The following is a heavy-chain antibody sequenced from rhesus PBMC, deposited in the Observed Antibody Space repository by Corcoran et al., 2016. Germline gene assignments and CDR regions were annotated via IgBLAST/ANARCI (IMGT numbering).Heavy chain of an antibody. Sequence: EVQLVQSGGGLAKPGGSLSLSCRVSGFTLGDNWMHWVRQAPGKGLEWISAVDGADSTTYYADSVRGRFTASRENAKNTLYLQADSLRVEDTAVYYCADIYGLDSWGQGVVVTVSS. J-gene: IGHJ6*01. CDR1: GFTLGDNW. CDR2: VDGADSTT. V-gene: IGHV3-28*02. CDR3: ADIYGLDS.